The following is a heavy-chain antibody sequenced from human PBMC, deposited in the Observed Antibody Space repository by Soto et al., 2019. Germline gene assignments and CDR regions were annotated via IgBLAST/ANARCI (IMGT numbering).Heavy chain of an antibody. CDR2: IYSDGTIS. Sequence: QPGGSLRLSCAASGFTVDTYWMNWVRQAPGKGPEWLSGIYSDGTISNYADSVKGRFTSSRDNPRDTLSLQINSLRADDTAVYYCARLSGDHSAFFSYGMDAWGQGTTVTVSS. CDR1: GFTVDTYW. V-gene: IGHV3-74*01. CDR3: ARLSGDHSAFFSYGMDA. D-gene: IGHD2-21*01. J-gene: IGHJ6*02.